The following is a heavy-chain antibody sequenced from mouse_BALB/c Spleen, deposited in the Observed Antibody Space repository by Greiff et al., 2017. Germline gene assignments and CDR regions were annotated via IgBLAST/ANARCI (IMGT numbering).Heavy chain of an antibody. CDR2: ISTYYGDA. J-gene: IGHJ3*01. D-gene: IGHD2-4*01. Sequence: VQLQQSGAELVRPGVSVKISCKGSGYTFTDYAMHCVKQSHAKSLEWIGVISTYYGDASYNQKFKGKATMTVDKSSSTAYMELARLTSEDSAIYYCARCDYDGAWFAYWGQGTLVTVSA. CDR1: GYTFTDYA. V-gene: IGHV1S137*01. CDR3: ARCDYDGAWFAY.